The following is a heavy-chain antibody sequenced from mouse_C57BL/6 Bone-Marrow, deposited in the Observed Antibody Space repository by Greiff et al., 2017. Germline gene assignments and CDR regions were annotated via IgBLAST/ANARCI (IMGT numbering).Heavy chain of an antibody. V-gene: IGHV1-63*01. CDR1: GYTFTNYW. Sequence: QVQLQQSGAELVRPGTSVKMSCKASGYTFTNYWIGWAKQRPGHGLEWIGDIYPGGGYTNYNEKFKGKATRTADKSSSTAYMQFSSLTSEDSAIYYCARHYYGSSYGYWGQGTTLTVSS. D-gene: IGHD1-1*01. CDR2: IYPGGGYT. CDR3: ARHYYGSSYGY. J-gene: IGHJ2*01.